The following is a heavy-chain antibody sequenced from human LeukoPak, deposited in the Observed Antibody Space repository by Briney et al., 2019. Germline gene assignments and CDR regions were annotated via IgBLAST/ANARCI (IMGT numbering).Heavy chain of an antibody. J-gene: IGHJ5*02. CDR1: GFTFSSYA. CDR3: ARAGGSQGDDNWFDP. Sequence: PGGSLRLSCAASGFTFSSYAMHWVRQAPGKGLEWVAVISYDGSNKYYADSVKGRFTISRDNSKNTLYVQMNSLRAEDTAVYYCARAGGSQGDDNWFDPWGQGTLVTVSS. CDR2: ISYDGSNK. V-gene: IGHV3-30-3*01. D-gene: IGHD1-26*01.